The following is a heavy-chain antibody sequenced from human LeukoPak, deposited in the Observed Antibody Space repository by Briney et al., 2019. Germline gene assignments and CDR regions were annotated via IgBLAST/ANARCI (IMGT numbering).Heavy chain of an antibody. J-gene: IGHJ5*02. V-gene: IGHV4-38-2*02. CDR1: CYSISSGYY. CDR2: IYHSGST. CDR3: ARDPPGAQWFDP. Sequence: SETLSLTCTVSCYSISSGYYWGWIRQPPGKGLEWIGSIYHSGSTYYNPSLKSRVTISVDTSKNQFSLKLSSVTAADTAVYYCARDPPGAQWFDPWGQGTLVTVSS. D-gene: IGHD3-10*01.